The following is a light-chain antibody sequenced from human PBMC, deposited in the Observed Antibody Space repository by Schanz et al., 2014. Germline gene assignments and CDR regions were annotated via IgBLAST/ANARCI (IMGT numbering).Light chain of an antibody. CDR2: RND. V-gene: IGLV1-44*01. Sequence: QSVLTQPPSASGTPGQRVTISCSGSTSNVGSYTVNWYQQLPGTAPKLLIYRNDQRPSGVPDRFSGSKSGTSASLAITGLQSEDEADYYCAAWDDSLNGRNWVFGGGTKLTVL. CDR3: AAWDDSLNGRNWV. CDR1: TSNVGSYT. J-gene: IGLJ3*02.